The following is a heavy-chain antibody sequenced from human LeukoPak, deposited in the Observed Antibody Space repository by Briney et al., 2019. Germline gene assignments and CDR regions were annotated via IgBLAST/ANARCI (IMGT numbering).Heavy chain of an antibody. CDR3: ARDRYCSSTSCYGIDY. J-gene: IGHJ4*02. CDR2: ISSSSSYI. CDR1: GFTFSSYS. D-gene: IGHD2-2*01. Sequence: GGSLRLSCAASGFTFSSYSMNWVRQAPGKGLEWVSSISSSSSYIYYADSVKGRFTISRDNAKNSLYLQMNSLRAEDTAVYYCARDRYCSSTSCYGIDYWGQGTLVTVS. V-gene: IGHV3-21*01.